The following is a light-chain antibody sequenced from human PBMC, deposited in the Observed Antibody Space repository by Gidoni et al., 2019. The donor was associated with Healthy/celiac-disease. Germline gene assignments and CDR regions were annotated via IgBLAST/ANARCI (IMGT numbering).Light chain of an antibody. CDR1: SSNIGSNT. V-gene: IGLV1-44*01. J-gene: IGLJ2*01. CDR3: AAWDDSLNGDVV. Sequence: QSVLTQPPSASGPPGQRVTISCSGSSSNIGSNTVNWYQQLPGTAPKHLIYSNNQRPSGVPDRFSGSKSGTSASLAISGLQSEDEADYYCAAWDDSLNGDVVFGGGTKLTVL. CDR2: SNN.